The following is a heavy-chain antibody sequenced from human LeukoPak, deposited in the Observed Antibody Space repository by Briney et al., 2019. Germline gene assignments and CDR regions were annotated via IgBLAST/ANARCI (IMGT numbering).Heavy chain of an antibody. CDR3: ARSKVGATTLYAFDI. V-gene: IGHV4-59*01. Sequence: SETLSLTCAVYGGSFSGYYWSWIRQPPGKGLEWIGYISYSGSTNYNPSLKSRVTISVDTSKNQFSLKLTSVTAADTAEYYCARSKVGATTLYAFDIWGQGTMVTVSS. D-gene: IGHD1-26*01. J-gene: IGHJ3*02. CDR2: ISYSGST. CDR1: GGSFSGYY.